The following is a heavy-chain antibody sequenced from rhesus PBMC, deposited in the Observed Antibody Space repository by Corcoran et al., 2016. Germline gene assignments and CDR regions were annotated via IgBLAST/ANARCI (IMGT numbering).Heavy chain of an antibody. D-gene: IGHD4-23*01. CDR2: ISIGSGRH. Sequence: EVQLVESGGGLVQPGGSLKLSCAASGFTFSSYGMSWVRQASGKGLEWVSSISIGSGRHYYADSVKGRFTISRDDSKNTLSLQMNMLRAENTALYYCAKGWDTVTTIDYWGQGVLVTVSS. J-gene: IGHJ4*01. CDR1: GFTFSSYG. V-gene: IGHV3S5*01. CDR3: AKGWDTVTTIDY.